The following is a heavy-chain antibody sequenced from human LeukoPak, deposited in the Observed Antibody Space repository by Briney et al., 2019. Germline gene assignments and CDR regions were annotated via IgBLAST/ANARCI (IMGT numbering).Heavy chain of an antibody. V-gene: IGHV4-30-4*01. CDR2: IYYSGTP. CDR1: GGSISSSYYY. D-gene: IGHD4-17*01. J-gene: IGHJ5*02. CDR3: ARVDYGDYAFEP. Sequence: SETLSLTCTVSGGSISSSYYYWSWIRQPPWKGLEWIGYIYYSGTPYYNPALKSRVTISVDTSKNHFSLKRTSVTPADTAVHYCARVDYGDYAFEPWGQGTLVSVSS.